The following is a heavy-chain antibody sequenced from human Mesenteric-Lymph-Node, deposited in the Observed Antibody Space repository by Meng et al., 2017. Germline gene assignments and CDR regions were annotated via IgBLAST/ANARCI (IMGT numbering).Heavy chain of an antibody. J-gene: IGHJ4*02. CDR2: IWYDGSQK. D-gene: IGHD4-17*01. CDR1: GFTFSRYA. V-gene: IGHV3-33*01. CDR3: AGNPYGDPQVDFDY. Sequence: GESLKISCAASGFTFSRYAMDWVRQAPGKGLEWVAVIWYDGSQKYYSDSVKGRFTISRDNSKNTLYLQMNNLGTEDAAVYCCAGNPYGDPQVDFDYWGQGTLVTVSS.